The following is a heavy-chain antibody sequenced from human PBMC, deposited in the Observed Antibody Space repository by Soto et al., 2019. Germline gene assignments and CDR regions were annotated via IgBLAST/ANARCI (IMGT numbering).Heavy chain of an antibody. D-gene: IGHD6-19*01. Sequence: GGSLRLSCAGSGFTFSSHSMNWVRQAPGKGLEWVSYISGTSSTMYYADSVKGRFTISRDNAKNSLFLQMNSLRDEDTAMYYCARDTDDSSGWLNWFDPWGQGTLVTVSS. CDR1: GFTFSSHS. CDR3: ARDTDDSSGWLNWFDP. V-gene: IGHV3-48*02. J-gene: IGHJ5*02. CDR2: ISGTSSTM.